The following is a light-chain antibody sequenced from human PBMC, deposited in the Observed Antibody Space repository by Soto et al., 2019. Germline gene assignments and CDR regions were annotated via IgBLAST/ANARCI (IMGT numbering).Light chain of an antibody. V-gene: IGKV3-20*01. CDR1: QSIGKSY. CDR2: GAS. J-gene: IGKJ4*01. Sequence: ETVLTQSPGTVSLSPGEIATLSCSAVQSIGKSYLAWFQHKPGQAPRLLIYGASTRATGIPDRFRGSGSGTDFTLTVSRLESEDFAVYYCQQYAESPLTFGGGTKVDIK. CDR3: QQYAESPLT.